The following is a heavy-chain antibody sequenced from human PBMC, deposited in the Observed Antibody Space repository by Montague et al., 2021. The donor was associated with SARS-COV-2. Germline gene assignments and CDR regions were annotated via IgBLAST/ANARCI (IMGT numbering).Heavy chain of an antibody. CDR1: GGSISSSSYY. V-gene: IGHV4-39*01. J-gene: IGHJ5*02. CDR3: ARQKMGSVTIFGVVTHDRWFDP. Sequence: SETLSLTCTVSGGSISSSSYYWGWIRQPPGKGLEWIGNIYYSGGTYYNPSLKSRVTISVGTSKNQFSLKLSSVTAADTAVYYCARQKMGSVTIFGVVTHDRWFDPWGQGTLVTVSS. D-gene: IGHD3-3*01. CDR2: IYYSGGT.